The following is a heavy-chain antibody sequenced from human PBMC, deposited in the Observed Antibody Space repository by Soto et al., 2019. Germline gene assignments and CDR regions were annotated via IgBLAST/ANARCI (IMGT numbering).Heavy chain of an antibody. CDR3: AKATTNGGWFNPFDS. D-gene: IGHD6-19*01. Sequence: GGSLRRSCAASGFPFGTTDMSWVRHAPGKGLEWVSGLSGSGTSTYYADSVKGRFTISRDNSRDTLFLQMNSLTADDTAVYYCAKATTNGGWFNPFDSWGQGALVTVSS. CDR2: LSGSGTST. CDR1: GFPFGTTD. J-gene: IGHJ4*02. V-gene: IGHV3-23*01.